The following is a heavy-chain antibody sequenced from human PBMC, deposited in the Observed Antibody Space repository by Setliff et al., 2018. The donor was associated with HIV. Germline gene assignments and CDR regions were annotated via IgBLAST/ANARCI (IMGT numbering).Heavy chain of an antibody. J-gene: IGHJ4*02. Sequence: GESLKISCAASGFTFRNYGMHWVRQAPGKGLEWVAFIRLDGSDKFYADSVKGRFTISRDNSKNSLYLQMNSLRADDTAVYYCARAYEIADHYDYWGQGTLVTVSS. CDR1: GFTFRNYG. V-gene: IGHV3-30*02. CDR2: IRLDGSDK. D-gene: IGHD6-13*01. CDR3: ARAYEIADHYDY.